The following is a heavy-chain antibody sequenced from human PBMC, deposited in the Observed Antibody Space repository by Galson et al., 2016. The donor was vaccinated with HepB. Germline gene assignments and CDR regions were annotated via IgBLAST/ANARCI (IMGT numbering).Heavy chain of an antibody. D-gene: IGHD6-6*01. V-gene: IGHV4-31*03. CDR2: IYCSGST. CDR3: ARDGGTYSSSSEFDY. Sequence: TLSLTCTASGGSISSGGYYWSWIRQHPGKGLEWIGYIYCSGSTYYNPSLKSRVTISVDTAKNQFSLQLRSVTAADTAVYYCARDGGTYSSSSEFDYWGQGTLVTVSS. J-gene: IGHJ4*02. CDR1: GGSISSGGYY.